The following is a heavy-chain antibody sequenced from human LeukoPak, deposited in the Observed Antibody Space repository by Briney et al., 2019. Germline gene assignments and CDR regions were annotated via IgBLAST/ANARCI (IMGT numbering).Heavy chain of an antibody. J-gene: IGHJ5*02. CDR2: INPSSGAT. V-gene: IGHV1-2*02. Sequence: ASVKVSCKASGYPFTAYYLHWVRQAPGQGLEWMAWINPSSGATEYAQNFQGRVTLTRDTSITTAYMELSSLTSADTAVYYCAIEKQLIYDVGFDPWGQGTRVTVSS. CDR3: AIEKQLIYDVGFDP. CDR1: GYPFTAYY. D-gene: IGHD5-12*01.